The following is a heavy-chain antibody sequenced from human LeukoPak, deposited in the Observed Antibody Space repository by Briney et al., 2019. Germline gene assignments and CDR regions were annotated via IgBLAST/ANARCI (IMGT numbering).Heavy chain of an antibody. D-gene: IGHD3-3*01. CDR2: IYYSGST. V-gene: IGHV4-59*01. Sequence: SETLSLTCTVSGGSISSYYWSWIRQPPGKGLEWIGYIYYSGSTNYNPSLKSRVTISADTSKNQFSLKLSSVTAADTAVYYCARGPFAGYDFWSGYYPFDYWGQGTLVTVSS. CDR1: GGSISSYY. J-gene: IGHJ4*02. CDR3: ARGPFAGYDFWSGYYPFDY.